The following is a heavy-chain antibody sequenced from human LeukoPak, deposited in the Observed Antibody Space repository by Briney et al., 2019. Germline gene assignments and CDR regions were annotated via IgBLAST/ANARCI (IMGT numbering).Heavy chain of an antibody. D-gene: IGHD3-22*01. V-gene: IGHV3-9*03. CDR2: ISWNSGSI. CDR1: GFTFDDYA. CDR3: AKDMGGTMIVVAIDY. J-gene: IGHJ4*02. Sequence: GRSLRLSCAASGFTFDDYAMHWVRQAPGKGLEWVSGISWNSGSIGYADSVKGRFTISRDNAKNSLYLQMNSLRAEDMALYYCAKDMGGTMIVVAIDYWGQGTLVTVPS.